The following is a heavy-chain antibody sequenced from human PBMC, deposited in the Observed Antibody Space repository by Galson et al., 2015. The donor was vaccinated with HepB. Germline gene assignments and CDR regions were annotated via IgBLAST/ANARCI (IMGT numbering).Heavy chain of an antibody. D-gene: IGHD2-15*01. V-gene: IGHV3-23*01. CDR1: GFTFTNHA. Sequence: SLRLSCAVSGFTFTNHAMSWVRQAPGKGLEWVSAISGSGGSTFYADSVRGRFTISRDNSKDTLYLLMNSLRAEDTAIYYCARCFSVVVAHLDGHWGQGTQVTVSP. CDR2: ISGSGGST. J-gene: IGHJ4*02. CDR3: ARCFSVVVAHLDGH.